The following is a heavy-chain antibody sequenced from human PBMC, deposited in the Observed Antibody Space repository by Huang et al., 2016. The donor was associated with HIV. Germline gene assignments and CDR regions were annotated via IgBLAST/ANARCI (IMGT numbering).Heavy chain of an antibody. J-gene: IGHJ6*02. Sequence: QMRLVQSGAEVKKPGSSVKVSCEASGDTFNTYAFNWGRQAPGQGLEWVGGSIPVTRKPNDAQKFQGRVTITADESTTTVYLELSSLRYEDTAMYYCAREGGLTGTLGSMDVWGQGTAVAVSS. CDR1: GDTFNTYA. V-gene: IGHV1-69*01. D-gene: IGHD1-20*01. CDR3: AREGGLTGTLGSMDV. CDR2: SIPVTRKP.